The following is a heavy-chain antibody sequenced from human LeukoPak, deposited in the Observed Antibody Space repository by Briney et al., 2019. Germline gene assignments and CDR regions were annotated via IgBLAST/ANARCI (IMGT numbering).Heavy chain of an antibody. D-gene: IGHD6-13*01. J-gene: IGHJ4*02. V-gene: IGHV4-30-4*08. CDR1: GGSISSGDYY. CDR2: IYYSGST. CDR3: AIAAAGYTHYFDY. Sequence: TLSLTCTVSGGSISSGDYYWSWIRQPPGKGLEWIGYIYYSGSTYYNPSLKSRVTISVDTSKNQFSLKLSSVTAAGTAVYYCAIAAAGYTHYFDYWGQGTLVTVSS.